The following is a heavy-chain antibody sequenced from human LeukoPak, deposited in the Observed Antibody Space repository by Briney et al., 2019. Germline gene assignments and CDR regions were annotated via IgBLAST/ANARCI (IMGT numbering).Heavy chain of an antibody. CDR1: GGSISSGGYY. CDR3: ARVVRAYYYDSSGYYKNNYFDY. Sequence: SETLSLTCTVSGGSISSGGYYWSWIRQHPGKGLEWIGYIYYSGSTNYNPSLKSRVTISVDTSKNQFSLKLSSVTAADTAVYYCARVVRAYYYDSSGYYKNNYFDYWGQGTLVTVSS. CDR2: IYYSGST. V-gene: IGHV4-31*03. J-gene: IGHJ4*02. D-gene: IGHD3-22*01.